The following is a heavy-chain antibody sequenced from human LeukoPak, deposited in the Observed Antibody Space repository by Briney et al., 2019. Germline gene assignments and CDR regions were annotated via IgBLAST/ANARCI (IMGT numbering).Heavy chain of an antibody. D-gene: IGHD6-19*01. CDR2: INQDGSEK. CDR3: TGVGGGDGSGWSTTDY. Sequence: HGGSLRLSCVASGFTFSSYWMSWVRQAPGKGLEWVANINQDGSEKYDVDSAKGRFTISRDNAKNSLYLQMNSLRVEDTAMYYCTGVGGGDGSGWSTTDYWGQGTLVTISS. J-gene: IGHJ4*02. V-gene: IGHV3-7*01. CDR1: GFTFSSYW.